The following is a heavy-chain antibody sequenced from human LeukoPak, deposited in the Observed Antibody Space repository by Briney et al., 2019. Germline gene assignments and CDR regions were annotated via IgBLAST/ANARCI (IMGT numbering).Heavy chain of an antibody. CDR2: IYYSGTT. D-gene: IGHD3-22*01. J-gene: IGHJ6*02. CDR3: ARRGNMTPAWFYGMDV. CDR1: GGSINNYY. V-gene: IGHV4-59*01. Sequence: SETLSLTCTVSGGSINNYYWSWIRQPPGKGLEWIGYIYYSGTTDYNPSLKSRVTISVDTSKNQFSLRLSSVTAADTAVYYCARRGNMTPAWFYGMDVWGQGTTVTVPS.